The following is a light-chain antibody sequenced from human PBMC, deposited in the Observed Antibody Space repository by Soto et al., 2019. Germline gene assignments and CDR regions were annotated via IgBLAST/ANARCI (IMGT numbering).Light chain of an antibody. CDR2: DGG. V-gene: IGLV3-21*02. Sequence: SYELTQAPSVSVAPGQTATIPCGGKDVGIKSVHWYQQKPGQAPVVVVFDGGARPSGIPDRFSGSTSGSAATLTISRVEAGDEAHYFCQVWDSPSDHYVFGTGTKLTVL. CDR1: DVGIKS. CDR3: QVWDSPSDHYV. J-gene: IGLJ1*01.